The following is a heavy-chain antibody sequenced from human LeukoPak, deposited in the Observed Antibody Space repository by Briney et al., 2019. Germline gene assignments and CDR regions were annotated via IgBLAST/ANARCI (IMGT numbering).Heavy chain of an antibody. CDR3: AKASDTAMVTLFDC. D-gene: IGHD5-18*01. V-gene: IGHV3-9*01. CDR1: GFTFDDYA. CDR2: ISWNSGSI. Sequence: GGSLRLSCAASGFTFDDYAMHWVRQAPGKGLEWVSGISWNSGSIGYADSVKGRFTISRDNAKNSLYLQMNSLRAEDTALYYCAKASDTAMVTLFDCWGQGTLVTVSS. J-gene: IGHJ4*02.